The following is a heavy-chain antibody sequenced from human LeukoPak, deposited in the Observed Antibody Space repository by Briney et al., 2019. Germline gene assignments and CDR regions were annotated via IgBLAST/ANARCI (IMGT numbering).Heavy chain of an antibody. CDR2: ISYDGSNK. Sequence: GGSLRLSCAASGFTFSSYAMHWVRQAPGKGLEWVAVISYDGSNKYYADSVKGRFTISRDNSKNTLYLQMNSLRAEDTAVYCCARESGSGNGYYYYGMDVWGQGTTVTVSS. J-gene: IGHJ6*02. D-gene: IGHD4-23*01. CDR1: GFTFSSYA. CDR3: ARESGSGNGYYYYGMDV. V-gene: IGHV3-30-3*01.